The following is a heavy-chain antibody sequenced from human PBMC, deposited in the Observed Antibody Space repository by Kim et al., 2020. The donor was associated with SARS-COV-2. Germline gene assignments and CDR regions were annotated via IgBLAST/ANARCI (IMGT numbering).Heavy chain of an antibody. CDR3: AREGSGWSEWAFDS. CDR1: GCTFSSYA. V-gene: IGHV1-69*04. Sequence: SVKVSCKASGCTFSSYAISWVRQAPGQGLEWMGRIIPILGIANYAQKFQGRVTITADKSTSTAYMELSSLRSEDTAVYYCAREGSGWSEWAFDSWGQGTMVTVSS. D-gene: IGHD6-19*01. CDR2: IIPILGIA. J-gene: IGHJ3*02.